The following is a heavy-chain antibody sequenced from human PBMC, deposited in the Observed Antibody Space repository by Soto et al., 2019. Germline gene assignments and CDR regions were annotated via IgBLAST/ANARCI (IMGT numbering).Heavy chain of an antibody. CDR1: GFTFSSYS. J-gene: IGHJ4*02. CDR2: ISSSSSYI. CDR3: ARDHSSGCYIFDY. V-gene: IGHV3-21*01. D-gene: IGHD6-19*01. Sequence: EVQLVESGGGLVKPGGSLRLSCAASGFTFSSYSMNWVRQAPGKGLEWVSSISSSSSYIYYADSVKGRFTISRDNAKNSLYLQMNSLRAEDTAVYYCARDHSSGCYIFDYWGQGTLVTVSS.